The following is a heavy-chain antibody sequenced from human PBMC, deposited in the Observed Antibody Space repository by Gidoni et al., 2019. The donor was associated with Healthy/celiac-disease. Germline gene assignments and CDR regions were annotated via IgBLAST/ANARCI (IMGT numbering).Heavy chain of an antibody. CDR1: GFTFSSYA. CDR2: ISGSGGST. J-gene: IGHJ2*01. D-gene: IGHD3-22*01. CDR3: AKAYYYDSSGYYGVSPDHFDL. Sequence: EVQLLESGGGLVQPGGSLRLSCAASGFTFSSYAMSWVRQAPGKGLEWVSAISGSGGSTYYADSVKGRFTISRDNSKNTLYLQMNSLRAEDTAVYYCAKAYYYDSSGYYGVSPDHFDLWGRGTLVTVSS. V-gene: IGHV3-23*01.